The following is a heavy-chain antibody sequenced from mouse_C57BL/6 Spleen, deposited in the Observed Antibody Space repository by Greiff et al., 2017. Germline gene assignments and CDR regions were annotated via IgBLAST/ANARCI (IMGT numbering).Heavy chain of an antibody. CDR2: IHPNSGST. Sequence: LQQPGAELVKPGASVKLSCKASGYTFTSYWMDWVKQRPGQGLEWIGMIHPNSGSTNYNEKFKSKATLTVDKSSSTAYMQLSSLTSEDSAVYYCAREDYAGLAYWGQGTTLTVSS. V-gene: IGHV1-64*01. CDR3: AREDYAGLAY. J-gene: IGHJ2*01. D-gene: IGHD2-4*01. CDR1: GYTFTSYW.